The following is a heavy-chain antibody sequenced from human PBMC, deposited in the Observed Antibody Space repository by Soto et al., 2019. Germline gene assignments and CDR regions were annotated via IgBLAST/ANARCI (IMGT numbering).Heavy chain of an antibody. Sequence: QITLKESGPTLVTPTQTLTLTCTFSGFSLTTNGVGVAWIRQPPGKAPEWLAAIYWDDDKRYRPSLKSRLTITKDTSENRVVLRMTNMDPIDTGTYYCALCMDGEHYPHWGQGTLVTVSS. V-gene: IGHV2-5*02. CDR1: GFSLTTNGVG. CDR2: IYWDDDK. CDR3: ALCMDGEHYPH. J-gene: IGHJ4*02. D-gene: IGHD3-10*01.